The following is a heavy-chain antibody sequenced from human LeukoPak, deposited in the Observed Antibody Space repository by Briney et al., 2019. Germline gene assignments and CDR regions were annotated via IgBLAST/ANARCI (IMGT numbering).Heavy chain of an antibody. CDR1: GHTFTTSY. Sequence: GASVKVSCKASGHTFTTSYVHWVRQAPGQGLEWMGVINTSGAVTGYAQKFQGRVTMTSDTSTSSVYMELSSLKSEDTAIYYCARDKFGWGSTDPWGQGTLVTVSS. V-gene: IGHV1-46*01. CDR3: ARDKFGWGSTDP. J-gene: IGHJ5*02. CDR2: INTSGAVT. D-gene: IGHD3-16*01.